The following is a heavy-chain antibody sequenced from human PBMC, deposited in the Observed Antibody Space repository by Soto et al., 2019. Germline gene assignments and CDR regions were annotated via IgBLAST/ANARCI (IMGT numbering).Heavy chain of an antibody. D-gene: IGHD2-15*01. CDR2: INPNSGGT. V-gene: IGHV1-2*04. J-gene: IGHJ6*03. Sequence: QVQLVQSGAEVKKPGASVKVSCKASGYTFTGYYMHWVRQAPGQGLEWMGWINPNSGGTNYAQKLQGWVTMTRDTSISTDYMELGRLRSDDTAVSYCARGPGYCSGGSCYSSGQYCMDVWGKGTTVTVSS. CDR3: ARGPGYCSGGSCYSSGQYCMDV. CDR1: GYTFTGYY.